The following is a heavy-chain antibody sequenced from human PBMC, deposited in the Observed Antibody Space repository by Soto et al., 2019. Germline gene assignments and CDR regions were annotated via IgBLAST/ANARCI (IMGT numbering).Heavy chain of an antibody. CDR1: AFTFNFYS. D-gene: IGHD3-10*01. CDR2: ISFDESKE. V-gene: IGHV3-30-3*01. CDR3: ARGSDFYFGSGNLDY. J-gene: IGHJ4*02. Sequence: QVQLVESGGGVVQPGRSLRLSCAASAFTFNFYSMQWVRQAPGKGLEWVTVISFDESKEFYADSVKGRFTISRDNSNNTLYLQMNSLRAEDTAVYYCARGSDFYFGSGNLDYWGQGSLVTVSS.